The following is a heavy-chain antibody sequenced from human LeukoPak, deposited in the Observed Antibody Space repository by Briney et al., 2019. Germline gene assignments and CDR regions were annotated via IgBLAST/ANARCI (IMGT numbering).Heavy chain of an antibody. CDR2: ISYDGSNK. Sequence: GRSLRLSCAASGFTFSSYGMHWVRQAPGKGLEWVAVISYDGSNKYYADSVKSRFTISRDNAKNTLYLQMNSLRDEDTAVYYCSKVLGGLRYFGWLLMVGSGNDAFDIWGQGTMVTVSS. V-gene: IGHV3-30*18. J-gene: IGHJ3*02. D-gene: IGHD3-9*01. CDR1: GFTFSSYG. CDR3: SKVLGGLRYFGWLLMVGSGNDAFDI.